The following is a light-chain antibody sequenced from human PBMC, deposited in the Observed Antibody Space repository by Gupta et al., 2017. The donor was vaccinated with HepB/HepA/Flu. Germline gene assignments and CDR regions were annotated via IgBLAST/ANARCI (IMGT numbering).Light chain of an antibody. V-gene: IGKV1-33*01. Sequence: DIQMTQSPSSLPAFVGDRVTITCQASQDIDNYLNWYHQKPGKAPKLLLYDASKLQTGVPSRFSGSGSGTDFSLTISRLQPEDIGTYYCQQFHNLPLTFGGGTKVEI. CDR2: DAS. CDR3: QQFHNLPLT. CDR1: QDIDNY. J-gene: IGKJ4*01.